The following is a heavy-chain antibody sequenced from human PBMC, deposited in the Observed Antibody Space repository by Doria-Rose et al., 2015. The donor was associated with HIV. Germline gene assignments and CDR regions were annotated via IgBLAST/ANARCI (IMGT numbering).Heavy chain of an antibody. CDR2: ISSDGSDK. D-gene: IGHD6-6*01. CDR1: GFIFNTYT. Sequence: LVQSGGGVAQPGRSLRLSCAASGFIFNTYTMHWVRQAPGKGLEWVAVISSDGSDKYYADSVKGRFIIFRDNSNNTLYLQIDNLGAEDTALYYCARDRPTYSSSPLDFWGQGTLVTVSS. J-gene: IGHJ4*02. CDR3: ARDRPTYSSSPLDF. V-gene: IGHV3-30-3*01.